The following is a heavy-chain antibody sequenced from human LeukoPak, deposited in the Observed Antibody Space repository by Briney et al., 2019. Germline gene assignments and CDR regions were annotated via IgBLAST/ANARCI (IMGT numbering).Heavy chain of an antibody. Sequence: SETLSLTCAVYGGSFSGYYWSWIRQPPGKGLERIGEINHSGSTNYNPSLKSRVTISVDTSKNQFSLKLSSVTAADTAVYYCARGPYITIFGVVISYYYYGMDVWGQGTTVTVSS. CDR1: GGSFSGYY. V-gene: IGHV4-34*01. J-gene: IGHJ6*02. D-gene: IGHD3-3*01. CDR2: INHSGST. CDR3: ARGPYITIFGVVISYYYYGMDV.